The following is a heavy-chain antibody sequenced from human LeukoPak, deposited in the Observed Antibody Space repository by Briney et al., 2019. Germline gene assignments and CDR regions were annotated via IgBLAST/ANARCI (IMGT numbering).Heavy chain of an antibody. Sequence: SETLSLTCAVYGGSFSGYYWSWIRQPPGKGLEWIGEINHSGSTNYNPSLKSRVTISVDTSKNQFSLKLSSVTAADTAVYYCARDKPVVPAASNWFDPWGQGTLVTVSS. J-gene: IGHJ5*02. CDR1: GGSFSGYY. V-gene: IGHV4-34*01. CDR2: INHSGST. CDR3: ARDKPVVPAASNWFDP. D-gene: IGHD2-2*01.